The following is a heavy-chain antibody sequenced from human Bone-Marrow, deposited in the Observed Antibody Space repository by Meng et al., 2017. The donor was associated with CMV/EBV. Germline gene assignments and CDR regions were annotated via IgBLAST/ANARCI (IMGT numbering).Heavy chain of an antibody. CDR2: INPNSGGT. J-gene: IGHJ5*02. CDR1: GYTFTAYY. V-gene: IGHV1-2*02. D-gene: IGHD2/OR15-2a*01. Sequence: ASVKVSCKSSGYTFTAYYIHWVRQAPGQGLEWMGWINPNSGGTKFANTFQGRVTMTRDTSISTAYMELSRLRSDDMAVYYCARENWSRKNFYDKVPLDGWGQGTLVTVSS. CDR3: ARENWSRKNFYDKVPLDG.